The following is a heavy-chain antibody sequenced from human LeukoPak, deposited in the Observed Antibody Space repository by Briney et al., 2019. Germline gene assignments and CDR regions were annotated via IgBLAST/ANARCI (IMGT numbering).Heavy chain of an antibody. D-gene: IGHD3-10*01. Sequence: GSLRLSCAASGFTFSSYAMSWIRQPPGKGLEWIGEINHSGSTNYNPSLKSRVTISVDTSKNQFSLKLTSLTAADTAVYYCARPLRKNYYYGSGSYAPKQGDYFDYWGQGTLVTVSS. CDR1: GFTFSSYA. J-gene: IGHJ4*02. V-gene: IGHV4-34*01. CDR2: INHSGST. CDR3: ARPLRKNYYYGSGSYAPKQGDYFDY.